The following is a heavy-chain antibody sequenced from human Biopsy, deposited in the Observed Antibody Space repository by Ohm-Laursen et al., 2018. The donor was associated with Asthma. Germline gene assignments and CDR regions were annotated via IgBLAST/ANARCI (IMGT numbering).Heavy chain of an antibody. D-gene: IGHD4-17*01. J-gene: IGHJ6*02. CDR3: ARVASYSDLYFGIDV. Sequence: TLSLTCPVGGAYIGSRDHHWSWIRQSPGTGLEWIGFVFWSGTTHYNRSLERRLSISIDTTRNEFSMTLRSVTAADTAVYFCARVASYSDLYFGIDVWGPGTTVSVS. CDR2: VFWSGTT. V-gene: IGHV4-30-4*01. CDR1: GAYIGSRDHH.